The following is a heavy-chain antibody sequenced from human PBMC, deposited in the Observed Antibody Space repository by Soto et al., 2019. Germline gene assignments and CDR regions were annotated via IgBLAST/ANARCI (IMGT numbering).Heavy chain of an antibody. Sequence: GGSLRLSCAASGFTFSSYAMSWVRQAPGKGLEWVSAISGSGGSTYYADSVKGRFTISRDNSKNTLYLQMNSLRAEDTAVYYCAKSVGYSYGYRPIFDYWGQRTMVTASS. CDR1: GFTFSSYA. CDR2: ISGSGGST. V-gene: IGHV3-23*01. J-gene: IGHJ4*02. D-gene: IGHD5-18*01. CDR3: AKSVGYSYGYRPIFDY.